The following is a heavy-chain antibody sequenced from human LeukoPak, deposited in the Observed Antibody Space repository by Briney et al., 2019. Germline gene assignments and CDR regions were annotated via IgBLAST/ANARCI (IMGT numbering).Heavy chain of an antibody. CDR2: THTNVGKS. CDR3: ASSFGRWSGYSQTFDY. D-gene: IGHD3-3*01. J-gene: IGHJ4*02. Sequence: ASVKVSCKASGDTFTRYARNWWHQAPGQGFKGMEWTHTNVGKSAYAQDFTVRFVFFLDTSVSTAYLQISSLRAEDTAVYYCASSFGRWSGYSQTFDYWGQGTLVTVSS. CDR1: GDTFTRYA. V-gene: IGHV7-4-1*02.